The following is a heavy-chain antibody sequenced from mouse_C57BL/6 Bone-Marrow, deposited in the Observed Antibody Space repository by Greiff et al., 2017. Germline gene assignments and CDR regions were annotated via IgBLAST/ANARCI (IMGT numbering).Heavy chain of an antibody. Sequence: VQLQQSGAELVRPGASVKLSCTASGFNIKDDYMHWVKQRPEQGLEWIGWIDPENGDTEYASKFQGKATITADTSSNTSYLQLSSLTSEDTAVYYGTTTVVAKAYWGQGTLVTVSA. D-gene: IGHD1-1*01. V-gene: IGHV14-4*01. CDR2: IDPENGDT. CDR3: TTTVVAKAY. CDR1: GFNIKDDY. J-gene: IGHJ3*01.